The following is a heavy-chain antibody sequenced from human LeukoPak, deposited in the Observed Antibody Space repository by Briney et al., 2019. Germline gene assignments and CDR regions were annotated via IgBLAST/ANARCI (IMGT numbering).Heavy chain of an antibody. J-gene: IGHJ4*02. CDR2: IWYDGSNK. V-gene: IGHV3-33*01. CDR3: ARDASYDYVWGSYRPPHTSDY. Sequence: GRSLRLSCAASGFTFSSYGMHWVRQAPGKGLEWVAVIWYDGSNKYYADSVKGRFTISRDNSKNTLYLQMNSLRAEDTAVYYCARDASYDYVWGSYRPPHTSDYWGQGTLVTVSS. D-gene: IGHD3-16*02. CDR1: GFTFSSYG.